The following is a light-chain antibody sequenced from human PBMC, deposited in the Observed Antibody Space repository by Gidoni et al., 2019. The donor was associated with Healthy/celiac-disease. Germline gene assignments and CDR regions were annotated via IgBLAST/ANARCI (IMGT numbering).Light chain of an antibody. J-gene: IGKJ5*01. CDR1: QSVSSN. CDR2: GAS. Sequence: EIVMPQSPATLSVSPGERATLSCRASQSVSSNLAWYQQKPGHAPRLLIYGASTRATGIPARFSGSGSGTEFTLTISSLQSEDFAVYYCQQYNNLPQITFGQXTRLEIK. V-gene: IGKV3-15*01. CDR3: QQYNNLPQIT.